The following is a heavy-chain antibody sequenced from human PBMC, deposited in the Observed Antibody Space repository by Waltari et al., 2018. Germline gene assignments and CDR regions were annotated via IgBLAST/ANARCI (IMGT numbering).Heavy chain of an antibody. CDR1: GYSITRPFC. CDR3: ARSELCPSRQAFDS. J-gene: IGHJ4*02. Sequence: QVQLQESGPGLVKPSETLSLTCAVAGYSITRPFCWGWIRQPPGKGLEWSATVSLIVSPSLNPSLKRRLRISVDASKNHFSLRLTSVTAADTVVYYCARSELCPSRQAFDSWGQGALVTVSS. D-gene: IGHD6-6*01. CDR2: VSLIVSP. V-gene: IGHV4-38-2*01.